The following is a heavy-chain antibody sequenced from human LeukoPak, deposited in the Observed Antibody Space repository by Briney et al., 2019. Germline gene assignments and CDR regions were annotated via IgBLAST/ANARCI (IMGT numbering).Heavy chain of an antibody. CDR3: ARVLKYDWLVGNNWFDP. Sequence: SQTLSLTCTVSGGSIRRGGYFWNWIRHHPGKGLEWIGNIYYTGATYDNPSLKGRVAMSVDAAKNQFSLNLTSVTAEDTAVYFCARVLKYDWLVGNNWFDPWGQGILVTVSS. CDR2: IYYTGAT. V-gene: IGHV4-31*03. CDR1: GGSIRRGGYF. J-gene: IGHJ5*02. D-gene: IGHD6-19*01.